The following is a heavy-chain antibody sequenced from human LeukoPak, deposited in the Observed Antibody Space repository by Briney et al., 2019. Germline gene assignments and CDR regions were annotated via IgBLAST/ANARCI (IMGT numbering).Heavy chain of an antibody. CDR3: ARGYSPPTGC. J-gene: IGHJ4*02. CDR1: GYTFTNSD. V-gene: IGHV1-18*01. D-gene: IGHD5-18*01. CDR2: INTRNGNT. Sequence: ASVKVSCKASGYTFTNSDISWVRQAPGQGLEWMGWINTRNGNTNYAQKLQGRVSMTTDTSTSTAYMELRSLRSDDTAVYFCARGYSPPTGCWGQGTLVTVSS.